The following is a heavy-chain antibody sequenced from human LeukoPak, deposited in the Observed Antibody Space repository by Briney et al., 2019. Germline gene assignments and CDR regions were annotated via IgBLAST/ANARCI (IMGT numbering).Heavy chain of an antibody. CDR3: ARTPSGDSSGYFTDALNI. V-gene: IGHV3-9*01. J-gene: IGHJ3*02. Sequence: PGGSLRLSCAASGFSFDDYAMHWVRQAPGKGLEWVSGISWNSGNIGYADSVKGRFTIFRDNAKNSLYLHMNSLRTEDTALYYCARTPSGDSSGYFTDALNIWGQGTMVTVSS. D-gene: IGHD3-22*01. CDR1: GFSFDDYA. CDR2: ISWNSGNI.